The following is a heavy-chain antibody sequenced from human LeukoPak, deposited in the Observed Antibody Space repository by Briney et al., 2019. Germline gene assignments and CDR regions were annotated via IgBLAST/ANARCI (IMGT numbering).Heavy chain of an antibody. J-gene: IGHJ3*02. D-gene: IGHD6-13*01. CDR2: IYYSGGT. CDR3: ARLDFSSSWYDAFDI. Sequence: PSETLSLTCTVSGGSISSYYWSWIRQPPGKGLEWIGYIYYSGGTNYNPSLKSRVTISVDTSKNQFSLKLSSVTAADTAVYYCARLDFSSSWYDAFDIWGQGTMVTASS. CDR1: GGSISSYY. V-gene: IGHV4-59*08.